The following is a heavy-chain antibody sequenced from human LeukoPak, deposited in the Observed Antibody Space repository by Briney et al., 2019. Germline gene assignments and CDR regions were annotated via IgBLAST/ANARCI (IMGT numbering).Heavy chain of an antibody. D-gene: IGHD3-22*01. CDR2: IRYDGSNK. J-gene: IGHJ4*02. CDR1: GFTFDDYA. Sequence: GGSLRLSCAASGFTFDDYAVHWVRQAPGKGLEWVAFIRYDGSNKYYADSVKGRFTISRDNSKNTLYLQMNSLRAEDTAVYYCAKEDRYYDSSGYYPFDYWGQGTLVTVSS. V-gene: IGHV3-30*02. CDR3: AKEDRYYDSSGYYPFDY.